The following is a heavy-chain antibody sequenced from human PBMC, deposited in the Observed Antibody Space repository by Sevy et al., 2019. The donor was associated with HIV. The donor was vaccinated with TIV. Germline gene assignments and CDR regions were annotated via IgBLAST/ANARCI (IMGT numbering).Heavy chain of an antibody. V-gene: IGHV4-59*12. D-gene: IGHD2-8*01. Sequence: SETLSLTCTVSGASISRYYWSWIRQPPGKGLEWIGYIYFSGSTNYTPSLRSRVTISVDTSRNQFSLKLISVTAADTAVYYCARKNCTNGVCFLDYWAREPWSPSPQ. CDR1: GASISRYY. CDR2: IYFSGST. J-gene: IGHJ4*02. CDR3: ARKNCTNGVCFLDY.